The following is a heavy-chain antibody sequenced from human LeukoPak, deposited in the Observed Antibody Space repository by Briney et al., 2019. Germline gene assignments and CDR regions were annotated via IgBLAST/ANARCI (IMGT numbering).Heavy chain of an antibody. Sequence: SETLSLTCTVSGGSISSYYWSWIRQPAGTALEWIGRIYTSGTITYNPSLKSRVTMSVDTSKNQFSLKLSSVTAADTAVYYCARVDWGRIAARQDYYYYMDVWGKGTTVTVSS. CDR2: IYTSGTI. CDR1: GGSISSYY. V-gene: IGHV4-4*07. CDR3: ARVDWGRIAARQDYYYYMDV. D-gene: IGHD6-6*01. J-gene: IGHJ6*03.